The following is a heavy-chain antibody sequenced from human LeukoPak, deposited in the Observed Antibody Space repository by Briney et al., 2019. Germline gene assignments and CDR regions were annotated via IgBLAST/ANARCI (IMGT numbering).Heavy chain of an antibody. Sequence: GGSLRLSCAASGFTFSDYYMSWIRQAPGKGLEWVSCISSSGSTIYYADSVKGRFTISRDNAKNSLYLQMNSLRAEDTAVYYCARETVVVVAANNYYYYGMDVWGQGTTVTVSS. CDR2: ISSSGSTI. J-gene: IGHJ6*02. V-gene: IGHV3-11*01. D-gene: IGHD2-15*01. CDR1: GFTFSDYY. CDR3: ARETVVVVAANNYYYYGMDV.